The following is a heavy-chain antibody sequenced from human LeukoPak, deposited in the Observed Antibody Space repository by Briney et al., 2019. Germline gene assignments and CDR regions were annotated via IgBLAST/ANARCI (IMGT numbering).Heavy chain of an antibody. CDR3: ARGFCSGGSCYSAIFDY. J-gene: IGHJ4*02. CDR1: GGSISSYY. V-gene: IGHV4-59*01. Sequence: SETLSLTCTVSGGSISSYYWSWIRQPPGKGLEWIGYIYYSGSTKYNPSLKSRVSISVDTSKNQFSLKLSSVTAADTAVYYCARGFCSGGSCYSAIFDYWGQGTLVTVSS. CDR2: IYYSGST. D-gene: IGHD2-15*01.